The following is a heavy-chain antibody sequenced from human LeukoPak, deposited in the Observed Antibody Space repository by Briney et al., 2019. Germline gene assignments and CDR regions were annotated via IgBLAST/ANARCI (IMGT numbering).Heavy chain of an antibody. J-gene: IGHJ4*02. Sequence: ASVKVSCKVSGSTLTEFSMHWVRQAPGKGLEWMGGLNPEKGKTIYAQKFQGRVTMSEGTSTNTAYMELSSLRSEDTAVYYCARRGAGTHFDYWGQGTLVTVSS. CDR3: ARRGAGTHFDY. V-gene: IGHV1-24*01. D-gene: IGHD6-19*01. CDR1: GSTLTEFS. CDR2: LNPEKGKT.